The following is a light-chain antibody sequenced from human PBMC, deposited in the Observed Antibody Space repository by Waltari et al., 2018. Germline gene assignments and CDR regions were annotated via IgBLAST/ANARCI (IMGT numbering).Light chain of an antibody. J-gene: IGLJ2*01. V-gene: IGLV1-40*01. CDR3: QSYDTSLSVV. CDR2: DVN. CDR1: GSNIGAGYD. Sequence: QSVLTQPPSVSGAPGQRVTISCTGGGSNIGAGYDVHWYRQLPGKAPELLIYDVNNRPSGVPDRFFGSLSGTSASLAITGLQAEDEADYYCQSYDTSLSVVFGGGTKLTV.